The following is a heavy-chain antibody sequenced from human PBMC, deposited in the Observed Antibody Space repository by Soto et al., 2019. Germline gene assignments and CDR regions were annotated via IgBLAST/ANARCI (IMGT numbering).Heavy chain of an antibody. Sequence: SETLSLTCSVSCGSITNSNWCTWVRLPAAKGLEWIGDIYHAGSTKYNPSLERLVTISVDTSQNQFALTLTSVTAADTAVYFCPRGPPIVGNTTPLESWGRGTLVTVS. V-gene: IGHV4-4*02. D-gene: IGHD1-26*01. CDR1: CGSITNSNW. J-gene: IGHJ4*02. CDR3: PRGPPIVGNTTPLES. CDR2: IYHAGST.